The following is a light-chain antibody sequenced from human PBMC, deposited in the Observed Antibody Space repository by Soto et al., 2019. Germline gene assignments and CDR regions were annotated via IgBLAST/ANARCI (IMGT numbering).Light chain of an antibody. CDR2: GAS. J-gene: IGKJ2*01. V-gene: IGKV3-20*01. CDR3: QQYDDSAT. CDR1: QRVSASY. Sequence: EIVLTQSPGTLSLSPGEKATLSCRASQRVSASYLAWYQQKPGQAPRLLIYGASTRATGFPDRFSGSGSGTDLTLTISRLEPEDFAVYYCQQYDDSATFGQGTKLEIK.